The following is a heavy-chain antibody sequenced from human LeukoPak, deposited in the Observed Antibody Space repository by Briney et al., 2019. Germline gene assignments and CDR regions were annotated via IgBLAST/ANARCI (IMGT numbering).Heavy chain of an antibody. D-gene: IGHD2-15*01. CDR1: GGSFSGYY. J-gene: IGHJ4*02. V-gene: IGHV4-39*01. CDR2: VYYSGST. Sequence: SETLSLTCAVYGGSFSGYYWGWIRQPPGKGLEWIGSVYYSGSTYYNPSLKSRVTISVDTSKNQFSLNLNSVTAAETAVYYCARHKARVVVAATGFYFDYWGQGTLVTVSS. CDR3: ARHKARVVVAATGFYFDY.